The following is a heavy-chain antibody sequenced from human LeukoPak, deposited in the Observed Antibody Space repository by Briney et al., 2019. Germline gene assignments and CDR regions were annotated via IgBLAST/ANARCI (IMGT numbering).Heavy chain of an antibody. Sequence: GGSLRLSCVVSGFTFSGSAVHWVRQASGKGLEWVGRIRSKANNYATAYAASVKGRFTISRDDSKNTAYLQMNSLKTEDTAVYYCTGDNFDSSVKFDYWGQGTLVTVSS. D-gene: IGHD3-22*01. V-gene: IGHV3-73*01. CDR2: IRSKANNYAT. CDR1: GFTFSGSA. J-gene: IGHJ4*02. CDR3: TGDNFDSSVKFDY.